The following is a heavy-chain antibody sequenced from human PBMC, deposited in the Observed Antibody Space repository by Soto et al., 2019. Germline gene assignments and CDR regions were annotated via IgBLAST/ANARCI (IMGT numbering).Heavy chain of an antibody. J-gene: IGHJ5*02. CDR1: GGTFSSYA. D-gene: IGHD1-1*01. Sequence: GASVKVSCKASGGTFSSYAISWVRQAPGQGLEWMGGIIPIFGTANYAQKFQGRVTISADKSTSTAYLHWNSLQASDTAMYYCATRIAHKEPSSSRPNSPWFDPWGQGTLVTVSS. CDR2: IIPIFGTA. CDR3: ATRIAHKEPSSSRPNSPWFDP. V-gene: IGHV1-69*06.